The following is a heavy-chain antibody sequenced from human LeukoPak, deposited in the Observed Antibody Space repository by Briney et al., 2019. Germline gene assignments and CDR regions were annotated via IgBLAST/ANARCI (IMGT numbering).Heavy chain of an antibody. Sequence: GGSLRLSCAASGFTFSSYWMSWVRQAPGKGLEWVANIKQDGSEKYYVDSVKGRFTISRDNAKNSLYLQMNSLRAEDTAVYYCARPDRRIAARPHAFDIWGQGTMVTVSS. CDR2: IKQDGSEK. CDR3: ARPDRRIAARPHAFDI. D-gene: IGHD6-6*01. J-gene: IGHJ3*02. V-gene: IGHV3-7*01. CDR1: GFTFSSYW.